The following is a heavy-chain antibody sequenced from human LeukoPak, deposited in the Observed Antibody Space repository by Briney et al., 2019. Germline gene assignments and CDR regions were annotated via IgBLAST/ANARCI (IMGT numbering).Heavy chain of an antibody. CDR2: INPNSGGT. Sequence: ASVKVSCKASGYTFTGYYMHWVRQAPGQGLEWMGRINPNSGGTNYAQKFQGRVTMTRDTSISTAYLQWSSLKASDTAMYYCASLRGSTSSYHDYWGQGTLVTVSS. CDR3: ASLRGSTSSYHDY. J-gene: IGHJ4*02. CDR1: GYTFTGYY. D-gene: IGHD2-2*01. V-gene: IGHV1-2*06.